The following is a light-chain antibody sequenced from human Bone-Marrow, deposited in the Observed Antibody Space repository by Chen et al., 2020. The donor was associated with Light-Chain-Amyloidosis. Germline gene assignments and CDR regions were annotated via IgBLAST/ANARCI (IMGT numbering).Light chain of an antibody. Sequence: NFMLTQPHSVSESPGKTVIISCTRSSGSIATNYVQWYQQRPGSSPTTVIYEDDQRPSGVPDRFSGSIYRTSNSASLTISGLKTEDEADYCCQSYQGSSQGVFGGGTKLTVL. V-gene: IGLV6-57*01. CDR3: QSYQGSSQGV. CDR1: SGSIATNY. J-gene: IGLJ3*02. CDR2: EDD.